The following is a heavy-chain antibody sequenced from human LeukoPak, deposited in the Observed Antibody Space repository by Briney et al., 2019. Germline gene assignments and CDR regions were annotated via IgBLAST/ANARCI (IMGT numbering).Heavy chain of an antibody. CDR3: ARLSSGSSSWYDIDY. CDR1: GGSISSYY. J-gene: IGHJ4*02. CDR2: IYYSGST. D-gene: IGHD6-13*01. V-gene: IGHV4-59*08. Sequence: SETLSLTCTVSGGSISSYYWSWIRQPPGKGLEWMVYIYYSGSTNYHPALKSRVTISVDTSKNQLSLKLSSVTAADTAVYYCARLSSGSSSWYDIDYWGQGTLVTVSS.